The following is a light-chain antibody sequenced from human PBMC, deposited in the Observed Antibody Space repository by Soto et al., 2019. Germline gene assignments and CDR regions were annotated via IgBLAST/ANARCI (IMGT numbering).Light chain of an antibody. CDR2: DAS. J-gene: IGKJ5*01. Sequence: DIHMTQSPSSLSASVVDVVTITFQASQNINNYLNWYQQKPVRAPKLLIYDASNLEAGVPSRFRGSGSGTDFTFTISRLQPEDIATYYCQQYENLPTFGQGTRLEIK. CDR1: QNINNY. CDR3: QQYENLPT. V-gene: IGKV1-33*01.